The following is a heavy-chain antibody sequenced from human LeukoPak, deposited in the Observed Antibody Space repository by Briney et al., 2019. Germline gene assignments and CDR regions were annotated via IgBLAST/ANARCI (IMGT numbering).Heavy chain of an antibody. CDR2: ISGDGTRT. CDR1: GFSFSSYA. D-gene: IGHD3-16*01. Sequence: GGSLRLSCATSGFSFSSYAMTWARQAPVKGLEWVSAISGDGTRTYYADSVKGRFTISRDNSKNTLYLEMSSLRVEDTAIYYCAKWPEGAMDYFDYWGQGTLVTVSS. V-gene: IGHV3-23*01. CDR3: AKWPEGAMDYFDY. J-gene: IGHJ4*02.